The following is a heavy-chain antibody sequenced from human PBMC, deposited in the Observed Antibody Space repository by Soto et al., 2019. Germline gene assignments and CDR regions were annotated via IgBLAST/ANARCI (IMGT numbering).Heavy chain of an antibody. CDR1: GFTFRNAW. CDR3: FTDRFKSPVDH. V-gene: IGHV3-15*01. CDR2: IKSQDDGGTT. J-gene: IGHJ4*02. D-gene: IGHD3-10*01. Sequence: EVQLVESGGGLVKPGGSLRLSCAASGFTFRNAWMSWVRQAPGKGLEWLGRIKSQDDGGTTDDAAPAKGRFTISRDDSKNTLYLQMNSLKIEDTAVYYCFTDRFKSPVDHWGQGTLVTVSS.